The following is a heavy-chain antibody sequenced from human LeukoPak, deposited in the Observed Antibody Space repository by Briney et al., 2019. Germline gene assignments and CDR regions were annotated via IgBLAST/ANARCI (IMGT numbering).Heavy chain of an antibody. J-gene: IGHJ5*02. CDR2: IYYSGST. V-gene: IGHV4-59*08. D-gene: IGHD6-13*01. CDR3: ARATGYSSSWSGFDP. Sequence: PSETLSLTCTVSGGSISSYSWSWIRQPPGKGLEWIGSIYYSGSTNYNPSLKSRVTMSVDTSKNQFSLKLSSVTAADTAVYYCARATGYSSSWSGFDPWGQGTLVTVSS. CDR1: GGSISSYS.